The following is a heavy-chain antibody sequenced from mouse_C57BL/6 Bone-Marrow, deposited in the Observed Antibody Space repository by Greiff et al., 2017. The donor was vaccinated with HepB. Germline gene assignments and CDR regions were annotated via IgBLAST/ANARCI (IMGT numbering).Heavy chain of an antibody. J-gene: IGHJ4*01. CDR3: AKSAVVATCYYAMDD. V-gene: IGHV1-81*01. D-gene: IGHD1-1*01. CDR2: IYPRSGNT. CDR1: GYTFTSYG. Sequence: VQLQQSGAELARPGASVKLSCKASGYTFTSYGISWVKQRTGQGLEWIGEIYPRSGNTYYNEKFKGKATLTADKSSSTAYMELRSLTSEDSAVYFCAKSAVVATCYYAMDDWGQGTSVTVSS.